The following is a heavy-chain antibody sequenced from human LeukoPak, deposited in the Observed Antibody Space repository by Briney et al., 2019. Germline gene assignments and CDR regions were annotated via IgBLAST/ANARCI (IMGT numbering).Heavy chain of an antibody. Sequence: PSETLSLTCTVSGGSISSYYWSWIRQPPGKGLEWIGYIYYSGSTNYNPSLKSRVTISVDTSKNQFSLKLSSVTAADTAVYYCARVCSIVPRGPFDIWGQGTMVTVSS. J-gene: IGHJ3*02. CDR2: IYYSGST. CDR1: GGSISSYY. V-gene: IGHV4-59*01. D-gene: IGHD2-8*01. CDR3: ARVCSIVPRGPFDI.